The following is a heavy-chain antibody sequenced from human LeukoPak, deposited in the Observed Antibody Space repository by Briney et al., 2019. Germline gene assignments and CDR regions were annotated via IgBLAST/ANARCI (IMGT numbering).Heavy chain of an antibody. V-gene: IGHV3-30*18. J-gene: IGHJ4*02. D-gene: IGHD6-19*01. CDR1: GFTFSSYG. CDR2: ISYDGSNK. Sequence: GGSLRLSCAASGFTFSSYGMHWVRQAPGKGLEWVAVISYDGSNKFYADSVKGRFTISRDNSKNTLSLQMNSLRAEDTAVYYCAKGGQGGWYYYDYWGQGTLVTVSS. CDR3: AKGGQGGWYYYDY.